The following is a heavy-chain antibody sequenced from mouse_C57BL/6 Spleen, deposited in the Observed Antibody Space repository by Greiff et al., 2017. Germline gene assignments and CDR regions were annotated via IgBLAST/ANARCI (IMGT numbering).Heavy chain of an antibody. V-gene: IGHV1-55*01. D-gene: IGHD1-1*01. J-gene: IGHJ1*03. CDR2: IYPGSGST. Sequence: VQLQQSGAELVKPGASVKMSCKASGYTFTSYWITWVKQRPGQGLEWIGDIYPGSGSTNYNEKFQSKATLTVDTSSSTAYMQLSSLTSEDSAVYYCARGGSRITTVVATYWYFDGWGTGTTVTVSS. CDR3: ARGGSRITTVVATYWYFDG. CDR1: GYTFTSYW.